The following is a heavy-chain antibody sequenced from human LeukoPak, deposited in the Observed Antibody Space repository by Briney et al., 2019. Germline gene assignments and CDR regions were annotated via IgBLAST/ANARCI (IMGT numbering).Heavy chain of an antibody. V-gene: IGHV3-74*01. CDR3: ARDLGASSLVVVITTSLYYFDY. J-gene: IGHJ4*02. CDR2: INSDGSST. D-gene: IGHD3-22*01. Sequence: PGGSLRLSCAASGFTFSSYWMHWVRQAPGKGLVWVSRINSDGSSTSYADSVKGRFTNSRDNAKNTLYLQMNSLRAEDTAVYYCARDLGASSLVVVITTSLYYFDYWGQGTLVTVSS. CDR1: GFTFSSYW.